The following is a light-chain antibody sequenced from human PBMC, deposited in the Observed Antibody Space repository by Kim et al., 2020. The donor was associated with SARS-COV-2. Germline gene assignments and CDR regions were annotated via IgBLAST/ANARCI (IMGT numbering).Light chain of an antibody. CDR2: GNT. V-gene: IGLV1-40*01. J-gene: IGLJ2*01. Sequence: QSVLTQPPSLSGAPGQRVTISCTGSSSNIGAGYDVHWYQQVPGTAPKLLIYGNTNRPSGVPDRFSASKSGSSASLAITGLHAEDEAEYYCQSYDTSLRGSVFGGGTKLTVL. CDR1: SSNIGAGYD. CDR3: QSYDTSLRGSV.